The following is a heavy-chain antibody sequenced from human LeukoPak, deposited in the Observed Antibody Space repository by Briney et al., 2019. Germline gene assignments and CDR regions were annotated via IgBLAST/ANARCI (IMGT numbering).Heavy chain of an antibody. V-gene: IGHV4-59*01. J-gene: IGHJ4*02. CDR3: ARLYSSSSGRCFDY. CDR1: GASITTYY. D-gene: IGHD6-6*01. CDR2: IYYSGST. Sequence: SETLSLTCTVSGASITTYYWSWIRQPPGKGLEWIGYIYYSGSTNYNPSLKSRLTISLDAYKNHFSLNLSSVTAADTAVYYCARLYSSSSGRCFDYWGRGTLVTVSS.